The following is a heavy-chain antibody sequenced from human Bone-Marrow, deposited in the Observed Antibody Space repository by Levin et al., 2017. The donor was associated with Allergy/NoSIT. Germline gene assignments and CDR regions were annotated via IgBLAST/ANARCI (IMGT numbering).Heavy chain of an antibody. CDR1: GFTLSSYD. CDR3: ANGRRYGGDSDFEFGY. J-gene: IGHJ4*02. V-gene: IGHV3-30*18. Sequence: PGGSLRLSCAASGFTLSSYDIHWVRQAPGKGLEWVAGISYDGGYRSYTQSVKGRFTTSRDNSKNSVFLQMNSLGPDDTAVYYCANGRRYGGDSDFEFGYWGQGTLVTVSS. CDR2: ISYDGGYR. D-gene: IGHD2-21*01.